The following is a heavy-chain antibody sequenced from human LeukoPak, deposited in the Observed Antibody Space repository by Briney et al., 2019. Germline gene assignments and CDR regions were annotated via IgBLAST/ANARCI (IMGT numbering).Heavy chain of an antibody. J-gene: IGHJ4*02. V-gene: IGHV3-48*02. Sequence: GGSLRLSCATSGFSFSTYTMNWVRQAPGKGLDWVSYISSSSSTIYYADSVKGRFTISRDNANNSLYLQMNSLRDEDTAVYYCARARRYRSSWYHDYWGQGSLVTVSS. D-gene: IGHD6-13*01. CDR1: GFSFSTYT. CDR3: ARARRYRSSWYHDY. CDR2: ISSSSSTI.